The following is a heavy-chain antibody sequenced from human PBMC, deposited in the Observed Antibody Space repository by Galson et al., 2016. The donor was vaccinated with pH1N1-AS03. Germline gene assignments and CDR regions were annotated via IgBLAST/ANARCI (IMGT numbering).Heavy chain of an antibody. CDR3: ARGPVSYANYWFPPPDY. CDR1: GFTFSSYA. Sequence: SLRLSCAVGGFTFSSYAMFWLRQAPGKGLEYVSAISGNGFSTYYANSVKDRFTVSRDNSKNTLYLQMGSLRVEDMAVYYCARGPVSYANYWFPPPDYWGQGTVVTVSS. J-gene: IGHJ4*02. V-gene: IGHV3-64*01. CDR2: ISGNGFST. D-gene: IGHD4/OR15-4a*01.